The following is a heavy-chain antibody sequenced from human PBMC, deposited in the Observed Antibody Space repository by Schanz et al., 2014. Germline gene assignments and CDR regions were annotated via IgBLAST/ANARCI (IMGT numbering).Heavy chain of an antibody. J-gene: IGHJ4*02. Sequence: QVELVESGGGVVQPGRSLRLSCAASGFSFDKYGMHWVRQAPGKGLEWVGVIWYDGSKTYYADSVKGRFTISRDNSKNTLYLQMNSLRAEDTAVYYCAKFGLYYYGSGFDNWGQGTLVTVSS. CDR2: IWYDGSKT. CDR1: GFSFDKYG. CDR3: AKFGLYYYGSGFDN. V-gene: IGHV3-33*06. D-gene: IGHD3-10*01.